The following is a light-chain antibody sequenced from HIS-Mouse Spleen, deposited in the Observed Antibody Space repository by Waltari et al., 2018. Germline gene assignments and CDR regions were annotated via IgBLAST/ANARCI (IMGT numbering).Light chain of an antibody. CDR3: MQGTHWPPIRAARRGFT. V-gene: IGKV2-30*01. CDR1: QSLVYSDGNTY. Sequence: DVVMTQSPLSLPVTLGQPASISCRSSQSLVYSDGNTYLTWFQQRPGHAPRRLIYKVSNRDSGVPDRFSGSGSGTDFTLKISRVEAEDVGVYYCMQGTHWPPIRAARRGFTFGPGTKVDIK. J-gene: IGKJ3*01. CDR2: KVS.